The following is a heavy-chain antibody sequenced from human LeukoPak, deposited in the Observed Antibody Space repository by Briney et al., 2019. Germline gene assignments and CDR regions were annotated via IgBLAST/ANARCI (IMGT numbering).Heavy chain of an antibody. D-gene: IGHD3-16*01. CDR3: AKVGGVGADYYFDY. CDR1: GFTFSDYW. J-gene: IGHJ4*02. Sequence: GGSLRLSCAASGFTFSDYWMHWVRQAPGKGLVWVSRITSDGSGTTYADSVKGRFTISRDNAKNTLYLQMNSLRAEDTAVYYCAKVGGVGADYYFDYWGQGTLVTVSS. V-gene: IGHV3-74*03. CDR2: ITSDGSGT.